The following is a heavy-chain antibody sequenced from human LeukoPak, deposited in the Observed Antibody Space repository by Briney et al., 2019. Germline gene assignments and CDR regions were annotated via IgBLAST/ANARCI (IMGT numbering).Heavy chain of an antibody. D-gene: IGHD3-16*02. CDR2: ISYDGSNK. CDR1: GFTFSSYA. CDR3: ARGLSDDLDVWGSYRYPY. V-gene: IGHV3-30-3*01. Sequence: GRSLRLSCAASGFTFSSYAMHWVRQAPGKGLEWVAVISYDGSNKYYADSVKGRFTISRDNSKNTLYLQMNSLRAGDTAVYYCARGLSDDLDVWGSYRYPYWGQGTLVTVSS. J-gene: IGHJ4*02.